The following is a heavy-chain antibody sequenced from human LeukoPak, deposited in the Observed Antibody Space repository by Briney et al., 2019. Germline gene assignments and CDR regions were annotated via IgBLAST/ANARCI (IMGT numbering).Heavy chain of an antibody. J-gene: IGHJ4*02. V-gene: IGHV3-74*01. D-gene: IGHD3-22*01. CDR2: INSDGSST. Sequence: GGSLRLSCAASGFTFSSYWMHWVRQAPGKGLVWVSRINSDGSSTSYADSVKGRFTITRDNAKNTLYLQMNSLRAEDTAVYYCARDPYYYDSSGYYRDDYFDYWGQGTLVTVSS. CDR1: GFTFSSYW. CDR3: ARDPYYYDSSGYYRDDYFDY.